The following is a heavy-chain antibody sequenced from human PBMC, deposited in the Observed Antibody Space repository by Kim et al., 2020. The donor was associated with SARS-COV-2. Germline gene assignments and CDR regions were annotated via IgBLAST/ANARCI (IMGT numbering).Heavy chain of an antibody. CDR3: AKDESGVWFGELSSDY. D-gene: IGHD3-10*01. Sequence: GGSLRLSCAASGFTFSSYGMHWVRQAPGKGLEWVAVISYDGSNKYYADSVKGRFTISRDNSKNTLYLQMNSLRAEDTAVYYCAKDESGVWFGELSSDYWGQGTLVTVSS. CDR2: ISYDGSNK. V-gene: IGHV3-30*18. J-gene: IGHJ4*02. CDR1: GFTFSSYG.